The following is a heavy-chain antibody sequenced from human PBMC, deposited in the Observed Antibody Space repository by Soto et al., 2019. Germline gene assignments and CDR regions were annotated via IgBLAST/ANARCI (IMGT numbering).Heavy chain of an antibody. V-gene: IGHV3-7*01. J-gene: IGHJ2*01. Sequence: EVQLVESGGGLDQPGGSLRLSCAASGLTFSSYWMSWVRQAPGKGLEWVANIKQDGGEKYYVDSVKGRFTISRDNAKNSLYLQMNSLRSEDTAVYYCARERGDLSHWYFDLWGRGTLVTVSS. D-gene: IGHD2-21*02. CDR2: IKQDGGEK. CDR3: ARERGDLSHWYFDL. CDR1: GLTFSSYW.